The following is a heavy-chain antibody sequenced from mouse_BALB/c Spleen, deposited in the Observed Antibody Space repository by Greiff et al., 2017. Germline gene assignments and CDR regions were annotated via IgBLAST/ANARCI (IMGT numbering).Heavy chain of an antibody. J-gene: IGHJ3*01. CDR2: IYPYNGGT. D-gene: IGHD2-14*01. V-gene: IGHV1S29*02. CDR3: AREGDYRSFAY. CDR1: GYTFTDYN. Sequence: EVQLQQSGPELVKPGASVKISCKASGYTFTDYNMHWVKQSHGKSLEWIGYIYPYNGGTGYNQKFKSKATLTVDNSSSTAYMELRSLTSEDSAVYYCAREGDYRSFAYWGQGTLVTVSA.